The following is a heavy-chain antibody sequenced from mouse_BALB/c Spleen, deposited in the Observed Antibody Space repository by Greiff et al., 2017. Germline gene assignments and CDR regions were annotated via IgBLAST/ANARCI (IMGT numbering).Heavy chain of an antibody. V-gene: IGHV1-20*02. Sequence: EVELQQSGPELVKPGASVKISCKASGYSFTGYFMNWVMQSHGKSLEWIGRINPYNGDTFYNQKFKGKATLTVDKSSSTAHMELRSLASEDSAVYYCARGDYRYDGGLDYWGQGTTLTVSS. CDR3: ARGDYRYDGGLDY. CDR2: INPYNGDT. D-gene: IGHD2-14*01. J-gene: IGHJ2*01. CDR1: GYSFTGYF.